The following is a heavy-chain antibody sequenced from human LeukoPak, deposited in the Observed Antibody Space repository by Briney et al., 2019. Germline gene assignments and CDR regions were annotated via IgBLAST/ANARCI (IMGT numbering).Heavy chain of an antibody. J-gene: IGHJ6*03. D-gene: IGHD3-10*01. CDR2: INHSGST. CDR1: GGSFSGYY. CDR3: ARHRRYGSGSYGYYYYMDV. Sequence: NPSETLSLTCAVYGGSFSGYYWSWIRQPPGKGLEWIGEINHSGSTNYNPSLKSRVTISVDTSKNQFSLKLSSVTAADTAVYYCARHRRYGSGSYGYYYYMDVWGKGTTVTISS. V-gene: IGHV4-34*01.